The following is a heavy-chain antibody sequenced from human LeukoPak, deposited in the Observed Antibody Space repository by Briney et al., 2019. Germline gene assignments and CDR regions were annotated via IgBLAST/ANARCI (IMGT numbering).Heavy chain of an antibody. CDR3: AKNLRSTSCYVNY. CDR1: GFTFSTYW. D-gene: IGHD2-2*01. V-gene: IGHV3-74*01. CDR2: INSDGRST. Sequence: GGSLRLSCAASGFTFSTYWMHWVRQTPGQGLVWVSRINSDGRSTTYADSVRGRFTISRDNAKNTLYLQMNSLRAEDTAVYYCAKNLRSTSCYVNYWGQGTLVTVSS. J-gene: IGHJ4*02.